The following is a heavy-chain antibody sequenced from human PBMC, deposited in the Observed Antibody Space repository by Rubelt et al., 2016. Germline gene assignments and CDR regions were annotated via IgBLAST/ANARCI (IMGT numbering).Heavy chain of an antibody. D-gene: IGHD6-6*01. J-gene: IGHJ5*02. CDR2: IHPSGGST. CDR3: ARGQEYSRSGALNWFDP. V-gene: IGHV1-46*01. Sequence: QVQLVQSAAEMKKPGASVKVSCKASGYTFTSFYMHWVRQAPGQGLEWMGIIHPSGGSTTYAQKFQGRDNMTRDTSTSTVYMGLSSLRSEDTAVYYCARGQEYSRSGALNWFDPWGQGTLVTVSS. CDR1: GYTFTSFY.